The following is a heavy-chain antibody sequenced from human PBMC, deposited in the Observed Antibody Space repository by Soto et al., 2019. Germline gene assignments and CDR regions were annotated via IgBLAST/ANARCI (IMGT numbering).Heavy chain of an antibody. V-gene: IGHV4-59*01. CDR2: THYSGST. D-gene: IGHD2-15*01. Sequence: SETLSLTCTVSGDSINSYFWGWIRQPPGKGLEWIGWTHYSGSTNYNPSLKSRVTISVDTSKNQFSLKLSSVTAADTAVYYCARQSDHRYCSGGSCSLNWFDPWGQGTLVTVSS. CDR3: ARQSDHRYCSGGSCSLNWFDP. CDR1: GDSINSYF. J-gene: IGHJ5*02.